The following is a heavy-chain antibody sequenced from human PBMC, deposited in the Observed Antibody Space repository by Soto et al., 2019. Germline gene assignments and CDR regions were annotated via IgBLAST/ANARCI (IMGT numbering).Heavy chain of an antibody. D-gene: IGHD3-22*01. Sequence: TLSLTCAVYGGSFSAYYWSWIRQPPGKGLEWIGEINHSGGTSYNPSLKSRVTISVDTSKSQFSLKLTSVTAADRAVYYCARGSVDTVDSSGYYTRYYFDYWGQGTLVTVSS. CDR1: GGSFSAYY. J-gene: IGHJ4*02. V-gene: IGHV4-34*01. CDR3: ARGSVDTVDSSGYYTRYYFDY. CDR2: INHSGGT.